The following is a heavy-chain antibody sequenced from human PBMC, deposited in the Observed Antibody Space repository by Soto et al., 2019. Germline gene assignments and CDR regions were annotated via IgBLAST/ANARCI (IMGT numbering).Heavy chain of an antibody. CDR1: GFTFGSYW. V-gene: IGHV3-7*01. CDR2: IKPDGSAT. CDR3: ARAGYCGPGCYYYFDY. D-gene: IGHD2-21*02. Sequence: GGSLRLSCAVSGFTFGSYWMNWVRLSPGKGLEWVAYIKPDGSATYYVDSVKGRFTISRDNAKNSLYLQMNSLRVEDTSVYYCARAGYCGPGCYYYFDYWGQGTLVTVSS. J-gene: IGHJ4*02.